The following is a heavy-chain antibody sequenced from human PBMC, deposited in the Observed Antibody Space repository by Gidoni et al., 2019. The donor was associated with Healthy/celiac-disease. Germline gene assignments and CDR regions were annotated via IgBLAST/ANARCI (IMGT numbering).Heavy chain of an antibody. CDR3: AKDQYSFSFLDY. D-gene: IGHD6-6*01. CDR1: GFTFSSHG. J-gene: IGHJ4*02. Sequence: QVQLVESGGGVVQPGRSLRLSCAASGFTFSSHGMHWVRQAPGKGLEWVAVISYDGSNKYYADSVKGRFTISRDNSKNTLYLQMNSLRAEDTAVYYCAKDQYSFSFLDYWGQGTLVTVSS. V-gene: IGHV3-30*18. CDR2: ISYDGSNK.